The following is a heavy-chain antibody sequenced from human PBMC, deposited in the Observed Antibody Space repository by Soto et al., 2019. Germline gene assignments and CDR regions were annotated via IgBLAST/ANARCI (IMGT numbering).Heavy chain of an antibody. CDR1: AVSISRSRTY. J-gene: IGHJ2*01. CDR3: ARHGESSSWY. Sequence: SVTSYHICTLPAVSISRSRTYWGWIGQTTWKGLEWIGSIYYSGSTYYNPSRKIRVTISVDTSKNQCSLKLSSVTAADTAVYYCARHGESSSWY. V-gene: IGHV4-39*01. CDR2: IYYSGST. D-gene: IGHD6-13*01.